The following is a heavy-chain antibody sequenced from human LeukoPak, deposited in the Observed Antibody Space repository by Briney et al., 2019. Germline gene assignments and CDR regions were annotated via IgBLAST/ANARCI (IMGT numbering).Heavy chain of an antibody. V-gene: IGHV4-30-2*01. D-gene: IGHD6-13*01. CDR3: ASLAAAGPVRYFDY. J-gene: IGHJ4*02. CDR1: GGSISSGGYY. Sequence: SGTLSLTCTVSGGSISSGGYYWSWIRQPPGKGLEWIGYIYHSGSTYYNPSLKSRVTISVDRSKNQFSLKLSSVTAADTAVYYCASLAAAGPVRYFDYWGQGTLVTVSS. CDR2: IYHSGST.